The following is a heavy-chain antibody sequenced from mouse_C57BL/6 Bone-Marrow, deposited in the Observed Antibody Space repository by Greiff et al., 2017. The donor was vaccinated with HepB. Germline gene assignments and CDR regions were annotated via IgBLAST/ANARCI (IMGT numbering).Heavy chain of an antibody. Sequence: VQLQESGAELVRPGTSVKMSCKASGYTFTNYWIGWAKQRPGHGLEWIGDIYPGGGYTNYNEKFKGKATLTADKSSSTAYMQLSSLTSEDSAIYYCARNCYYAMDYWGQGTSVTVSS. V-gene: IGHV1-63*01. J-gene: IGHJ4*01. CDR1: GYTFTNYW. CDR3: ARNCYYAMDY. D-gene: IGHD4-1*01. CDR2: IYPGGGYT.